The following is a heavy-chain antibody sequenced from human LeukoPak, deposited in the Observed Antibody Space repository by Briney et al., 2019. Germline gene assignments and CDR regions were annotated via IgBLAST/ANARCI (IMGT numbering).Heavy chain of an antibody. J-gene: IGHJ4*02. D-gene: IGHD6-19*01. CDR3: ARGGKQWRGGNYFDS. CDR2: ITTGRGDT. CDR1: GYTFSNYG. V-gene: IGHV1-3*03. Sequence: ASVKVSCKASGYTFSNYGISWVRQAPGQSLEWMGWITTGRGDTQYSQAFQRRITITRDKSASTVSMDLSALRSEDTAVYYCARGGKQWRGGNYFDSWGQGTLVAVSS.